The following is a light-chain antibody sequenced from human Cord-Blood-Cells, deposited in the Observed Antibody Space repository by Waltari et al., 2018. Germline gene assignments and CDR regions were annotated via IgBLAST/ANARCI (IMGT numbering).Light chain of an antibody. CDR2: AAS. V-gene: IGKV1-9*01. CDR1: QGISSY. CDR3: QQLNSYPLT. Sequence: IQLTQSPSSLSASVGDRVNITCRASQGISSYLAWYQQTPGKAPKLLIYAASTLQSGVPSRFSGSGSGTDFTLTISSLQPEDFATYYCQQLNSYPLTFGGGTKVEIK. J-gene: IGKJ4*01.